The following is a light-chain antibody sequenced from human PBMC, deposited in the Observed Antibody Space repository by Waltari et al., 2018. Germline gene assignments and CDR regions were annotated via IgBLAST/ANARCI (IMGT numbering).Light chain of an antibody. CDR2: SAS. V-gene: IGKV1-9*01. Sequence: DIQLTQSPSFLSASVGDRVTITCRASQGISTFLAWYHQKPGKAPKLLIHSASSVQSGVPSRFSGSGSGTEFSLTINSLQPEDFATYYCQQLYLYPLTFGGGTKVEIK. J-gene: IGKJ4*01. CDR1: QGISTF. CDR3: QQLYLYPLT.